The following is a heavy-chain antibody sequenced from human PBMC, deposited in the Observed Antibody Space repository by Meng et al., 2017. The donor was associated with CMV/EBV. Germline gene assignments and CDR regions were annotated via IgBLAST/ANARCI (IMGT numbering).Heavy chain of an antibody. V-gene: IGHV4-34*01. CDR2: INHSGST. Sequence: GSLRLSCAVYGGSFGGYYWSWIRQPPGKGLEWIGEINHSGSTNYNPSLKSRVTISVDTSKNQFSLKLSSVTAADTAVYYCARSNDWFDPWGQGTLVTVSS. CDR1: GGSFGGYY. J-gene: IGHJ5*02. CDR3: ARSNDWFDP.